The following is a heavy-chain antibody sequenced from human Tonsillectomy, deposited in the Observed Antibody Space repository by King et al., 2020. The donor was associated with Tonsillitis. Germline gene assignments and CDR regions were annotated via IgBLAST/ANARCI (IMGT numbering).Heavy chain of an antibody. CDR3: ARDCRDCNLGCDVLDI. J-gene: IGHJ3*02. CDR1: GFIFSKYG. D-gene: IGHD2-21*02. Sequence: VQLVESGGGVVQPGRSLRLSCAASGFIFSKYGMHWVRQAPGKGLEWVAIISYDERNKYYGDSVKGRFTMSRDNSKNTLYLQMNSLRAEDTAVYYCARDCRDCNLGCDVLDIWGQGTMVTVSS. V-gene: IGHV3-33*05. CDR2: ISYDERNK.